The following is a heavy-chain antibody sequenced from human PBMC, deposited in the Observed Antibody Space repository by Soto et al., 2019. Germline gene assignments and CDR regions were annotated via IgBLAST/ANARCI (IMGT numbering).Heavy chain of an antibody. Sequence: EVHLLESGGALVQPGGSLTLSCAASGISFSDYAMSWVRQAPGKGLEWVSSISRTGDSAYYADSVKGRFAISRDRSKNRLSLQRNSLRVEDTAVYYCAKGPDGSGYYHNWFDSWGQGTLITVSS. D-gene: IGHD3-22*01. CDR2: ISRTGDSA. V-gene: IGHV3-23*01. J-gene: IGHJ5*01. CDR1: GISFSDYA. CDR3: AKGPDGSGYYHNWFDS.